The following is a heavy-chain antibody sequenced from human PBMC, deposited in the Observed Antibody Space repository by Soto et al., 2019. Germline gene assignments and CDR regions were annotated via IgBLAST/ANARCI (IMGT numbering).Heavy chain of an antibody. CDR1: GFIFSSYG. V-gene: IGHV3-30*18. D-gene: IGHD3-22*01. CDR2: ISYDGSKK. Sequence: QVQLVESGGGVVQPGRSLRLSCAASGFIFSSYGMHWVRQAPGKGLEWVAVISYDGSKKYYVDSVKGRFTISRDNSKNTLYLQMNSLRAEDTAVYYCAKDLGYYDSSVSMERWAFEIWGQWTMVTVSS. CDR3: AKDLGYYDSSVSMERWAFEI. J-gene: IGHJ3*02.